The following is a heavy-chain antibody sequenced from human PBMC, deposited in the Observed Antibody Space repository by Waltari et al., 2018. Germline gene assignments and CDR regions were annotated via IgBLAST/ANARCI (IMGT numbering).Heavy chain of an antibody. J-gene: IGHJ3*02. D-gene: IGHD6-6*01. CDR3: ARLRPLYSSSGGGAFDI. CDR2: INYSGST. CDR1: LDSISISSYY. Sequence: QLQLQESGPGLVKPSEPLSLTCTVSLDSISISSYYWGWTRQPPGRGLEWIGSINYSGSTNYNPSLKSRVTISVDTSKNRFSLKLSSVTAADTAVYYCARLRPLYSSSGGGAFDIWGQGTMVTVSS. V-gene: IGHV4-39*01.